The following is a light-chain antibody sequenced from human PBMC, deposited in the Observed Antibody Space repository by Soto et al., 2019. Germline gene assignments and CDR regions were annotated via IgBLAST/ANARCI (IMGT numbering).Light chain of an antibody. Sequence: DIVLMQSPGTLSLSPGERATLSCRASQSVRNSYLAWYQQKPGQAPRLLIYGASSRATGIPDRFSGSGSGTDFTLTISSLQSEDFAVYYCQQYNNWPRTFGQGTKVDIK. CDR3: QQYNNWPRT. CDR2: GAS. CDR1: QSVRNSY. J-gene: IGKJ1*01. V-gene: IGKV3-20*01.